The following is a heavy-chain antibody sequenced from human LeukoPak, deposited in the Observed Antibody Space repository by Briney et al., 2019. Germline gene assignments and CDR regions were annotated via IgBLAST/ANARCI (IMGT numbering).Heavy chain of an antibody. J-gene: IGHJ5*02. D-gene: IGHD3-3*01. Sequence: SETLSLTCTVSGGSISSYYWSWIRQPPGKGLEWIGYIYYSGSTYYNPSLKSRVTISVDTSKNQFSLKLSSVTAADTAVYYCARGGEAIFGVVIIPFWFDPWGQGTLVTVSS. CDR3: ARGGEAIFGVVIIPFWFDP. CDR1: GGSISSYY. V-gene: IGHV4-59*08. CDR2: IYYSGST.